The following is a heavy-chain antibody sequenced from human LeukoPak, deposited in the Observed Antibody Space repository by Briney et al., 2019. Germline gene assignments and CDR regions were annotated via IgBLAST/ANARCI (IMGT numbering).Heavy chain of an antibody. V-gene: IGHV1-69*06. CDR1: GYTFTNYA. J-gene: IGHJ4*02. CDR3: ASRSPYTGYDLYDY. D-gene: IGHD5-12*01. CDR2: IIPMFDTA. Sequence: GASVKVSCKASGYTFTNYAISWVRQAPGQGLEWMGGIIPMFDTANYAQKFQDRVTINADKSTSTAYMQLSSLRSEDTAVYYCASRSPYTGYDLYDYWGQGTLVTVSS.